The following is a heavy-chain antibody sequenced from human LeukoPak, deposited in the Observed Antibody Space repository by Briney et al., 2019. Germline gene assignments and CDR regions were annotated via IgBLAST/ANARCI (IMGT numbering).Heavy chain of an antibody. Sequence: PSQTLSLTCTVSGGSISSGDYYWSWIRQPPGKGLEWIGYIYYSGSTYYNPSLKSRVTISVDTSKNQFSLKLSSVTAADTAVYYCARDPYGSGSSNFDYWGQGTLVTVSS. CDR3: ARDPYGSGSSNFDY. CDR2: IYYSGST. J-gene: IGHJ4*02. D-gene: IGHD3-10*01. CDR1: GGSISSGDYY. V-gene: IGHV4-30-4*01.